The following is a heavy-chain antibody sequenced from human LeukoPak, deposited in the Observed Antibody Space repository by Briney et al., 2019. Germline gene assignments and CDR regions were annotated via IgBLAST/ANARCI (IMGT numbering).Heavy chain of an antibody. CDR2: IKQDGSEK. CDR1: GFIFKDYW. Sequence: GGSLRLSCAASGFIFKDYWMIWVRQAPGKGLEWVANIKQDGSEKYYVDSVKGRFTISRDNAKNSLYLQMNTLRAEDTAMYYCAKDAQPRSRWFDPWGQGTLVAVSS. D-gene: IGHD3-16*01. V-gene: IGHV3-7*03. J-gene: IGHJ5*02. CDR3: AKDAQPRSRWFDP.